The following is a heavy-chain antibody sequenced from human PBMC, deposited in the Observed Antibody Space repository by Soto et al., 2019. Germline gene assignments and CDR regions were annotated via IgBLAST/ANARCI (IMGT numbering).Heavy chain of an antibody. Sequence: SETLSLTCAVYGGSFSGYYGSWIRQPPGKGLEWIGDINHSGSTNYNPSLKSRVTISVDTSKNQFSLKLSSVTAADTAVYYCARGSSSSLPFPDYWGQGTLVTVSS. CDR3: ARGSSSSLPFPDY. J-gene: IGHJ4*02. V-gene: IGHV4-34*09. CDR1: GGSFSGYY. CDR2: INHSGST. D-gene: IGHD6-6*01.